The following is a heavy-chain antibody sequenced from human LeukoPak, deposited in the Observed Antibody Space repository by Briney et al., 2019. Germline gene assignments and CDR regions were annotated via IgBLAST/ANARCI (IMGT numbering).Heavy chain of an antibody. CDR3: ARDRGGYSYGYYYYYYMDV. J-gene: IGHJ6*03. CDR1: GYTFINYG. D-gene: IGHD5-18*01. CDR2: ISPYNGNT. Sequence: ASVKVSCKAFGYTFINYGISWVRQAPGQGLEWVGWISPYNGNTKYLQKFQGRVTMTTDTSTSTAYMEVRSLRSDDTAVYYCARDRGGYSYGYYYYYYMDVWGKGTTVTVSS. V-gene: IGHV1-18*01.